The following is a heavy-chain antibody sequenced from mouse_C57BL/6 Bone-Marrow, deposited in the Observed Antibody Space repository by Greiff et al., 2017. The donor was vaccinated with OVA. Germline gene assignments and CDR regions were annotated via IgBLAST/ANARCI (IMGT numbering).Heavy chain of an antibody. CDR1: GYTFTDYY. CDR3: ARRGDGYPSWFAY. CDR2: INPNNGGT. Sequence: EVQLQQSGPELVKPGASVKISCKASGYTFTDYYMNWVKQSHGKSLEWIGDINPNNGGTSYNQKFKGKATLTVDKSSSTAYMELRSLTSEDSGVYYCARRGDGYPSWFAYWGQGTLVTVSA. D-gene: IGHD2-3*01. J-gene: IGHJ3*01. V-gene: IGHV1-26*01.